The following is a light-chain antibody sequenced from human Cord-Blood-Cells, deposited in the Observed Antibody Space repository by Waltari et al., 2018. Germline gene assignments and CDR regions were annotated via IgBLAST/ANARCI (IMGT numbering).Light chain of an antibody. CDR3: SSYTSSGTVV. J-gene: IGLJ2*01. Sequence: QSALTHPASVSGSPGQSITISCTGTSSDVGGYNYVSWYQPHPGKAPKLMIYDVSNRPAGVSNRFSGSKSGNTASLTISGRQAEDEADYYCSSYTSSGTVVFGGGTKLTVL. CDR1: SSDVGGYNY. V-gene: IGLV2-14*01. CDR2: DVS.